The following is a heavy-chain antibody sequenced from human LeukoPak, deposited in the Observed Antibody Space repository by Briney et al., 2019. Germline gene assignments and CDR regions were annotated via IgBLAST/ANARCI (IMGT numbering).Heavy chain of an antibody. CDR2: ISSSGSTI. CDR3: SREGSGSLNYYYYGMDV. J-gene: IGHJ6*02. V-gene: IGHV3-11*01. Sequence: GGSLRLCCAASGFTFSDYYMCWIRQAPGKGLEWASYISSSGSTIYYADSVKGRFTISRDNAKNSLYLQMNSLRAEDTAVYYCSREGSGSLNYYYYGMDVWGQGTTVTVSS. D-gene: IGHD3-10*01. CDR1: GFTFSDYY.